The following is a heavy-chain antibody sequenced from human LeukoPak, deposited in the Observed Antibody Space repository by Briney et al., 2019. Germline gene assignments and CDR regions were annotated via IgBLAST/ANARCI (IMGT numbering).Heavy chain of an antibody. D-gene: IGHD3-10*02. CDR2: IKQDGSEK. V-gene: IGHV3-7*03. CDR1: GFTFSNYD. Sequence: GGSLRLSCTDSGFTFSNYDMSWVRQAPGKGLEWVANIKQDGSEKYYVDSVKGRFTISRDNAKNSLYLQMSSLRVEDTAIYYCARDQFSYVWGDWGQGTLVTVST. J-gene: IGHJ4*02. CDR3: ARDQFSYVWGD.